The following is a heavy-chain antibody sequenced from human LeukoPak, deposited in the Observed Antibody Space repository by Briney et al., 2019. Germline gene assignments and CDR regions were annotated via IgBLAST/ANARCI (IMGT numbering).Heavy chain of an antibody. D-gene: IGHD1-26*01. J-gene: IGHJ3*02. CDR1: GYTFSIYG. Sequence: ASVKVSCKASGYTFSIYGFSWVRQAPGQGLEWMGWISAYNGNTNYAQKFQGRVTMTRDTSISTAYMELSRLRSDDTAVYYCAIELDADAFDIWGQGTMVTVSS. CDR2: ISAYNGNT. V-gene: IGHV1-18*01. CDR3: AIELDADAFDI.